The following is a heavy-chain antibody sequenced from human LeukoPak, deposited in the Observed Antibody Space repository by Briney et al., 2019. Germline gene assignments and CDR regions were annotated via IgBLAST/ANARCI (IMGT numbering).Heavy chain of an antibody. CDR1: GGTFSSYA. V-gene: IGHV1-69*13. CDR3: ARALLRLYYYYYYMDV. J-gene: IGHJ6*03. D-gene: IGHD2-15*01. Sequence: ASVKVSCKASGGTFSSYAISWVRQAPGQGLEWMGGIIPIFGTANYAQKFQGRVTITADESTSTAYMELSSLRSEDTAVYYCARALLRLYYYYYYMDVWGKGTTVTISS. CDR2: IIPIFGTA.